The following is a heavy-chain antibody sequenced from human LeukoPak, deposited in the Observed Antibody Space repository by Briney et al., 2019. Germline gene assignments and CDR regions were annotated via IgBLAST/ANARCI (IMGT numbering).Heavy chain of an antibody. CDR1: GGSISSSSYY. Sequence: SETLSLTCTVSGGSISSSSYYWGWIRQPPGKGLEWIGTISYTGSTYYNPSLKSRVTISVDTSNNQFSLKLSSVTAADAAVYYCCMSSGYYWFFSYWGQGTLVTVSS. V-gene: IGHV4-39*01. D-gene: IGHD3-22*01. CDR3: CMSSGYYWFFSY. CDR2: ISYTGST. J-gene: IGHJ4*02.